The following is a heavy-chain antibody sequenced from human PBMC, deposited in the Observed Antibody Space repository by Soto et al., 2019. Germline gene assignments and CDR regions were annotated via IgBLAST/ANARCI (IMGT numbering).Heavy chain of an antibody. Sequence: PSETLSLTCTVSGGSISSYYWSWIRQPPGKGLEWIGYIYYSGSTNYNPSLKSRVTISVDTSKNQFSLKLSSVTAADTAVYYCARFRQTTVTTSWFDPWGQGTLVTVSS. CDR1: GGSISSYY. CDR2: IYYSGST. V-gene: IGHV4-59*01. J-gene: IGHJ5*02. CDR3: ARFRQTTVTTSWFDP. D-gene: IGHD4-17*01.